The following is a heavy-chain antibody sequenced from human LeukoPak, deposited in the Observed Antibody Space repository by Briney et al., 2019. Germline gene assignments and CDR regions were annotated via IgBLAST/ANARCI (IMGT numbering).Heavy chain of an antibody. CDR1: GDSMSGYY. D-gene: IGHD4-17*01. CDR3: ARVPTVTFFDY. V-gene: IGHV4-59*08. Sequence: SETLSLTCTVYGDSMSGYYWSWIRQPPGKGLEWIGYIYFSGSTNYNPSLKSRVSFSVDTSRKQFSLKLSSVTAADTAVYYCARVPTVTFFDYWGQGTLVTVSS. J-gene: IGHJ4*02. CDR2: IYFSGST.